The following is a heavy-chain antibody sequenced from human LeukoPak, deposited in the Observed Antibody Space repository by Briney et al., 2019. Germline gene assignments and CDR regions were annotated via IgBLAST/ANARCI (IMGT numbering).Heavy chain of an antibody. V-gene: IGHV4-59*11. Sequence: SETLSLTCTVSGYSIGSHYWSWIRQPPGKGLERMGYISYDGRTNYNPSLKSRVIISVHMSKNQLSLELGSVTAADTAVYYCARTKYHYYDSSGYEGPYYYMDVWGKGTTVTVSS. CDR1: GYSIGSHY. CDR3: ARTKYHYYDSSGYEGPYYYMDV. D-gene: IGHD3-22*01. J-gene: IGHJ6*03. CDR2: ISYDGRT.